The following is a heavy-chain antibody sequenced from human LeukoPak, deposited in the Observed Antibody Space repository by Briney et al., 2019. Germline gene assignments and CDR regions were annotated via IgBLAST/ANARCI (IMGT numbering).Heavy chain of an antibody. D-gene: IGHD3-10*01. Sequence: SQTLSLTCAISGDSVSSNIAAWNWIRQSPSRGLEWLGRTYYRSKWYNDYAVSVKSRININPDTSKNQFSLQLNSVTPEDTAVYYCARGDYGSGSYYQVVDYWGQGTLVTVSS. V-gene: IGHV6-1*01. CDR1: GDSVSSNIAA. J-gene: IGHJ4*02. CDR2: TYYRSKWYN. CDR3: ARGDYGSGSYYQVVDY.